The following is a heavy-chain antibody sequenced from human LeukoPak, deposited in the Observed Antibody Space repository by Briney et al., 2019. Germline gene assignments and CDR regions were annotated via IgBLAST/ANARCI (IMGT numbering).Heavy chain of an antibody. D-gene: IGHD3-16*01. Sequence: ASVKVSCKASGYTFTSCYMHWVRQAPGQGLEWMGGISAYNGNTNYAQKLQGRVTMTTDTSTSTAYMELRSLRSDDTAVYYCARDILGPLAINWFDPWGQGTLVTVSS. CDR3: ARDILGPLAINWFDP. CDR2: ISAYNGNT. J-gene: IGHJ5*02. V-gene: IGHV1-18*04. CDR1: GYTFTSCY.